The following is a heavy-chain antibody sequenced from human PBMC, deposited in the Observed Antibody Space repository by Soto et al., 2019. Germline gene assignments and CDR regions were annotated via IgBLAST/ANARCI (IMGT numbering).Heavy chain of an antibody. Sequence: SETLSLTCTVSGGSISSYYWSWIRQPPGKGLERIGYIYYSGSTNYNPSLKSRVTISVDTSKNQFSLKLSSVTAADTAVYYCARLPSSRIGIFGVVTYYYMDVWGKGTTVTVSS. J-gene: IGHJ6*03. D-gene: IGHD3-3*01. CDR1: GGSISSYY. CDR3: ARLPSSRIGIFGVVTYYYMDV. CDR2: IYYSGST. V-gene: IGHV4-59*01.